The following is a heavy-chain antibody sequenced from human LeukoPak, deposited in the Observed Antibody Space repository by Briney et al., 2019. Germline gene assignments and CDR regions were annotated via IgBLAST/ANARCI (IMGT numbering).Heavy chain of an antibody. CDR2: ISWNSGSI. J-gene: IGHJ4*02. CDR1: GFTFDDYA. V-gene: IGHV3-9*01. D-gene: IGHD3-22*01. Sequence: GGSLRLSCAASGFTFDDYAMHWVRQAPGKGLEWVSGISWNSGSIGYADSVKGRFTISRDNAKNSLHLQMNSLRAEDTALYYCAKGDYYDSSGRFDYWGQGTLVTVSS. CDR3: AKGDYYDSSGRFDY.